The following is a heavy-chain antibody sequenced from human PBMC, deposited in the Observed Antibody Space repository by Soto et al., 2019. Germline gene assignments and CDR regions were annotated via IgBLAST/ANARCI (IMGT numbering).Heavy chain of an antibody. CDR1: GGTFSSYA. J-gene: IGHJ6*02. CDR2: IIPIFGTA. CDR3: ARDVRFGPFTIFGVVNLPYGMDV. V-gene: IGHV1-69*13. Sequence: SVKVSCKASGGTFSSYAISWLRQAPGQGLEWMGGIIPIFGTANYAQKFQGRVTITADESTSTAYMELSSLRSEDTAVYYCARDVRFGPFTIFGVVNLPYGMDVWGQGTTVTLSS. D-gene: IGHD3-3*01.